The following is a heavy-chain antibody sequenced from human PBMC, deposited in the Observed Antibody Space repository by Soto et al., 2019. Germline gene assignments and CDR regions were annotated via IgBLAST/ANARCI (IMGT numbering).Heavy chain of an antibody. D-gene: IGHD3-16*01. V-gene: IGHV4-61*01. CDR1: GGSVSGDKNY. J-gene: IGHJ3*01. CDR3: ATSPRFAFDF. Sequence: QVQLQESGPGLVKPSETLSLTCSVSGGSVSGDKNYWSWIRQSPGKGLAWIGSISYSGATIYNPSLKSLLTISVDRSKNQFSLRLSSVTASDTALYYCATSPRFAFDFWGQGTTVIVSS. CDR2: ISYSGAT.